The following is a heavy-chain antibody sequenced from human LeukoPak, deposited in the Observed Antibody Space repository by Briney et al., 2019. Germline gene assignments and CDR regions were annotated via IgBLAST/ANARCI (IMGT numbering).Heavy chain of an antibody. V-gene: IGHV3-11*01. Sequence: GGSLRLSCAASGFTFSDYYMSWIRQAPGKGLEWVSYISGSGSTIYYADSVKGRFTISRDNAKNSLYLQMNSLRAEDTAVYYCARDHAYYYGSGEFDYWGQGTLVTVSS. CDR1: GFTFSDYY. D-gene: IGHD3-10*01. CDR2: ISGSGSTI. J-gene: IGHJ4*02. CDR3: ARDHAYYYGSGEFDY.